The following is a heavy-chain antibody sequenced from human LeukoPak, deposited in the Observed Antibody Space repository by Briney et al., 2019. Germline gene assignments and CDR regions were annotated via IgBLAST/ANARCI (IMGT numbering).Heavy chain of an antibody. CDR3: ARATQDGYNQGFYFDY. V-gene: IGHV1-46*01. J-gene: IGHJ4*02. Sequence: ASVKVSCKASGYTFTSYYMHLVRQAPGQGLEWMGIINPSGGSTSYAQKFQGRVTMTRDTSTSTVYMELSSLRSEDTAVYYCARATQDGYNQGFYFDYWGQGTLVTVSS. CDR2: INPSGGST. CDR1: GYTFTSYY. D-gene: IGHD5-12*01.